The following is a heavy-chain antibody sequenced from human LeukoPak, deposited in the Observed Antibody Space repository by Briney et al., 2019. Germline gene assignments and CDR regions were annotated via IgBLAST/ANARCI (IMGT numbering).Heavy chain of an antibody. Sequence: ASVKVSCKASGYIFTSYDINWVRQAPGQGLAWVGWIYPKNGKTGYAEKFQGRVTLTTDMSTNTAYMEMDNLTSDDTAVYFCARKLSGYSSGWYPDYWGHGSLVIVSS. CDR3: ARKLSGYSSGWYPDY. CDR2: IYPKNGKT. V-gene: IGHV1-8*01. J-gene: IGHJ4*01. CDR1: GYIFTSYD. D-gene: IGHD6-19*01.